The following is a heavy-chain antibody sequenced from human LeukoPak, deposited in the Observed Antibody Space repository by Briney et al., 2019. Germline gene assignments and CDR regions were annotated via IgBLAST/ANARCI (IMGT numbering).Heavy chain of an antibody. Sequence: ASVKVSCKASGYTFTSYYMHWVRQAPGQGLEWMGIINPSGGSTSYAQKFQGRVTMTRDMSTSTVYMELSSLRSEDTAVYYCAREYWSWELNGGYFDYRGQGTLVTVSS. CDR3: AREYWSWELNGGYFDY. V-gene: IGHV1-46*01. CDR1: GYTFTSYY. D-gene: IGHD1-26*01. J-gene: IGHJ4*02. CDR2: INPSGGST.